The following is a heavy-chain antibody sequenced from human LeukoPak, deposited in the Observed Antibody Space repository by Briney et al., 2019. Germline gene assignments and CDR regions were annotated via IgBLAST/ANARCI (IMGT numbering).Heavy chain of an antibody. J-gene: IGHJ4*02. Sequence: GGSLRLSCAASGFTFSSYGMHWVRQAPGKGLEWVAVIWYDGSNKYYADSVKGRFTISRDNSKNTLYLQMNSLRGEDTAVYYCARDHARRYFDWFFDYWGQGTLVTVSS. D-gene: IGHD3-9*01. V-gene: IGHV3-33*01. CDR1: GFTFSSYG. CDR2: IWYDGSNK. CDR3: ARDHARRYFDWFFDY.